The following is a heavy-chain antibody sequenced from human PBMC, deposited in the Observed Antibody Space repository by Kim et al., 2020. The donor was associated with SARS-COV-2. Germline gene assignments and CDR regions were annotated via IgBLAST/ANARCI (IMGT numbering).Heavy chain of an antibody. V-gene: IGHV3-33*06. D-gene: IGHD6-19*01. CDR2: IWYDGSNK. Sequence: GGSLRLSCAASGFTLSSYGMHWVRQAPGKGLVWVAVIWYDGSNKYYADSVKGRFTISRDNSKNTLYLQMNSLRAEDTAVYYCAKEIGGAVAGGVFDYWGQGALHTVS. J-gene: IGHJ4*02. CDR1: GFTLSSYG. CDR3: AKEIGGAVAGGVFDY.